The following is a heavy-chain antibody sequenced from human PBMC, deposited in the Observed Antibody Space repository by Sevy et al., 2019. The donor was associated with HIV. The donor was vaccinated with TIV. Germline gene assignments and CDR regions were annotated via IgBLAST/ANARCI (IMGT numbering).Heavy chain of an antibody. CDR2: INPSGGST. Sequence: ASVKVSCKASGYTFTSYYMHWVRRAPGQGLEWMGIINPSGGSTSYAQKFQGRVTMTRDTSTSTVYMELSSLRSEDTAVYYCARGKGGVSSSWYYYYYGMDVWGQWTTVTVSS. V-gene: IGHV1-46*01. D-gene: IGHD6-13*01. J-gene: IGHJ6*02. CDR1: GYTFTSYY. CDR3: ARGKGGVSSSWYYYYYGMDV.